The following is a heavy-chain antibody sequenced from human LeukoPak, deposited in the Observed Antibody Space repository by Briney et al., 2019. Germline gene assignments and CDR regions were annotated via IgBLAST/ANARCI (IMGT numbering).Heavy chain of an antibody. CDR1: GGSFSGCY. J-gene: IGHJ5*02. V-gene: IGHV4-34*01. CDR3: ARHKAQDWFDP. Sequence: PSETLSLTCAVYGGSFSGCYWSWIRQPPGKGLEWIGEINHSGSTNYNPSLKSRVTISVDTSKNQFSLKLSSVTAADTAVYYCARHKAQDWFDPWGQGTLVTVSS. CDR2: INHSGST.